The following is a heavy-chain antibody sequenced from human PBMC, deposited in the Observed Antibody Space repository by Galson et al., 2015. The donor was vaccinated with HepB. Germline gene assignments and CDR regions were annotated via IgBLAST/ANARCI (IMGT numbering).Heavy chain of an antibody. D-gene: IGHD3-16*01. Sequence: SVKVSCKVSGYTLTELSMHWVRQAPGKGLEWMGGFDPEDGETIYAQKFQGRVTMTEDTSTDTAYMELSSLRSEDTAVYYCATTLRGPNYYMDVWGKGTTVTVSS. CDR2: FDPEDGET. CDR3: ATTLRGPNYYMDV. V-gene: IGHV1-24*01. CDR1: GYTLTELS. J-gene: IGHJ6*03.